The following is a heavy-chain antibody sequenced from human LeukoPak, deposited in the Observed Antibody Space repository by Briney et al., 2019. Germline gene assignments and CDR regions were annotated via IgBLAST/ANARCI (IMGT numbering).Heavy chain of an antibody. J-gene: IGHJ5*02. CDR2: IYYSGST. V-gene: IGHV4-39*07. Sequence: PSETLSLTCTVSGGSISSSSYYWGWIRQPPGKGLEWIGSIYYSGSTYYNPSLKSRVTISVDTSKNQFSLKLSSVTAADTAVYYCARDLRLEQQLVTWFDPWGQGTLVTVSS. CDR1: GGSISSSSYY. D-gene: IGHD6-13*01. CDR3: ARDLRLEQQLVTWFDP.